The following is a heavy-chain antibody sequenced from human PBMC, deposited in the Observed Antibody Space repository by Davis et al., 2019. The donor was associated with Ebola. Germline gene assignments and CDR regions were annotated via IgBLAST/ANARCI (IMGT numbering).Heavy chain of an antibody. D-gene: IGHD3-10*01. CDR1: GGTFSSYA. CDR3: ARGPPFSGGFPRGFDY. Sequence: SVKVSCKASGGTFSSYAISWVRQAPGQGFEWMGGIIPTFGTANYAQKFQGRVTITADESTSTAYMELSSLRSEDTAVYYCARGPPFSGGFPRGFDYWGQGTLVTVSS. J-gene: IGHJ4*02. CDR2: IIPTFGTA. V-gene: IGHV1-69*13.